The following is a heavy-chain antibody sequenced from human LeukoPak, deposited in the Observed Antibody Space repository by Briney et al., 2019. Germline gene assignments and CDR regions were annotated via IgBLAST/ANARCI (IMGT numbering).Heavy chain of an antibody. Sequence: PGGSLRLSCAASGFTFSSYEMNWVRQAPGKGLEWVSYISSSGSTIYYADSVKGRFTISRDNAKNSLYLQMNSLRAEDTAVYYCAALYTYGLPLDYWGQGTLVTVSS. CDR1: GFTFSSYE. D-gene: IGHD5-18*01. J-gene: IGHJ4*02. V-gene: IGHV3-48*03. CDR2: ISSSGSTI. CDR3: AALYTYGLPLDY.